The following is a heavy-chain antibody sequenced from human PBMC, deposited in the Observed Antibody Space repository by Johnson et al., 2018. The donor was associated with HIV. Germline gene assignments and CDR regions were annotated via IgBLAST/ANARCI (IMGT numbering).Heavy chain of an antibody. CDR3: AKDQWSSSWTNDAFDI. V-gene: IGHV3-33*06. J-gene: IGHJ3*02. Sequence: QMLLVESGGGVVQPGRSLRLSCAASGFTFSSYAMHWVRQAPGKGLEWVAVMWYDGSNKYYADSVQGRFTISRDNSKNTLYLQMTSLRAEDTAVYYCAKDQWSSSWTNDAFDIWGQGTMVTVSS. CDR1: GFTFSSYA. D-gene: IGHD6-13*01. CDR2: MWYDGSNK.